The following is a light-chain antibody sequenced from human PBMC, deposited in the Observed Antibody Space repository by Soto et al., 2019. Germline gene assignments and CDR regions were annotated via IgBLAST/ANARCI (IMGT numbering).Light chain of an antibody. J-gene: IGKJ1*01. Sequence: DIQVTQSPSTLSASVGDRVTITCRASQSVSSLLAWYQQKPGKAPKLLIYKASTLESGVPSRFSGSGSGTEFTLTISSLHPDDFATYYCQQYNTYWTFGQGTKLEIK. V-gene: IGKV1-5*03. CDR3: QQYNTYWT. CDR1: QSVSSL. CDR2: KAS.